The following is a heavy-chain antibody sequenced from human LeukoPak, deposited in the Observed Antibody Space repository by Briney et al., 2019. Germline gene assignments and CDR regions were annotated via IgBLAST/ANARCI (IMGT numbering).Heavy chain of an antibody. CDR2: INHSGST. Sequence: SETLSLTCAVYGGSFSGYYWSWIRQPPGKGLEWIGEINHSGSTNYNPSLKSRVTISVDTSKNQFSLKLSSVTAADTAVYYCAGSSYDILTGYYISGYFDYWGQGTLVTVSS. CDR1: GGSFSGYY. J-gene: IGHJ4*02. V-gene: IGHV4-34*01. CDR3: AGSSYDILTGYYISGYFDY. D-gene: IGHD3-9*01.